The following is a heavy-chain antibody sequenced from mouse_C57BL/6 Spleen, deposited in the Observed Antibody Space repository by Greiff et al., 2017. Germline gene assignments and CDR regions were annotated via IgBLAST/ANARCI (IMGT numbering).Heavy chain of an antibody. CDR1: GYSITSGYY. CDR2: ISYDGSN. J-gene: IGHJ4*01. V-gene: IGHV3-6*01. D-gene: IGHD1-1*01. Sequence: DVKLQESGPGLVKPSQSLSLTCSVTGYSITSGYYWNWIRQFPGNKLEWMGYISYDGSNNYNPSLKNRISITRDTSKNPFFLKLKSVTTEETATYYGARNYGRSGYYAMDYWGQGTSVTVSS. CDR3: ARNYGRSGYYAMDY.